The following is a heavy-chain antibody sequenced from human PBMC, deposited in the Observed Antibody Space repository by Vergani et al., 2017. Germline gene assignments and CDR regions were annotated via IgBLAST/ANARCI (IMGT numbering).Heavy chain of an antibody. CDR1: GGSISSSTYY. CDR2: VYYSGST. CDR3: ARPLYYYYYMDV. J-gene: IGHJ6*03. Sequence: QLQLQESGPGLVKPSETLSLTCTVSGGSISSSTYYWGWIRQPPGKGLEWLGSVYYSGSTYYNPSLKSRVTISVDTSKNQFSLKLNSVTAADTAVYYCARPLYYYYYMDVWGNGTMVTVSS. V-gene: IGHV4-39*01.